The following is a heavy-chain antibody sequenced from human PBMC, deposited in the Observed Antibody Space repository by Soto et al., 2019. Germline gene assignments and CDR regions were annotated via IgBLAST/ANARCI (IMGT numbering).Heavy chain of an antibody. Sequence: GGSLRLSCAASGFTFSSYAMSWVRQAPGKGLEWVSAISGSGGSTYYADSVKGRFTISRDNSKNTLYLQMNSLRAEDTAVYYCAKDGVRGALWFGEALGENLYYFDYWGQGTLVTVSS. J-gene: IGHJ4*02. D-gene: IGHD3-10*01. CDR3: AKDGVRGALWFGEALGENLYYFDY. CDR1: GFTFSSYA. CDR2: ISGSGGST. V-gene: IGHV3-23*01.